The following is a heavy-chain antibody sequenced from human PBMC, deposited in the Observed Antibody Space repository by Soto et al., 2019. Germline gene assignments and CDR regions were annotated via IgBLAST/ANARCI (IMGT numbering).Heavy chain of an antibody. Sequence: SETLCLTCAVSGGSISSGGYSWSWIRQPPGKGLEWIGYIYHSGSTYYNPSLKSRVTISVDRSKNQFSLKLSSVTAADTAVYYCARQPYQNDAFDIWGQGTMLTVSS. V-gene: IGHV4-30-2*01. J-gene: IGHJ3*02. CDR1: GGSISSGGYS. CDR3: ARQPYQNDAFDI. D-gene: IGHD2-2*01. CDR2: IYHSGST.